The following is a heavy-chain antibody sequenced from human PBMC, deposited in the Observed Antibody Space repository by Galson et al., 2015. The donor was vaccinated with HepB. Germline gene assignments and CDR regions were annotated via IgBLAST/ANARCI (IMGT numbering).Heavy chain of an antibody. J-gene: IGHJ4*02. Sequence: SVKVSCKASGGTFSSYTISWVRQAPGQGLEWMGRIIPILGIANYAQKFQGRVTITADKSTSTAYMELSSLRSEDTAVYYCARDSGGVSIVGATGYFDYWGQGTLVTVSS. CDR3: ARDSGGVSIVGATGYFDY. V-gene: IGHV1-69*04. D-gene: IGHD1-26*01. CDR2: IIPILGIA. CDR1: GGTFSSYT.